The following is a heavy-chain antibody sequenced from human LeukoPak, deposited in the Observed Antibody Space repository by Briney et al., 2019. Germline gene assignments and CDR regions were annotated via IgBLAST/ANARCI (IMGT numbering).Heavy chain of an antibody. Sequence: PGGSLRLSCAASGFTFSSYWMSWVRQAPGKGLEWVANIKQDGSEKYYVDSVKGRFTISRDNAKNSLYLQMNSLRAEDTAVYYCARVIAVAVGAFDIWGQGTMVTVSS. CDR3: ARVIAVAVGAFDI. D-gene: IGHD6-19*01. CDR2: IKQDGSEK. V-gene: IGHV3-7*03. J-gene: IGHJ3*02. CDR1: GFTFSSYW.